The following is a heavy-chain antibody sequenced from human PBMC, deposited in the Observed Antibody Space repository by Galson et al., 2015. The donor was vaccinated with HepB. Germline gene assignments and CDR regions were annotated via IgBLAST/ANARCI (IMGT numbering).Heavy chain of an antibody. J-gene: IGHJ4*02. CDR2: ISAYNGNT. D-gene: IGHD2-2*01. CDR3: ARDVMYRFDQ. V-gene: IGHV1-18*01. Sequence: SVKVSCKASGYTFTSYGISWVRQAPGQGLEWMGWISAYNGNTHYAQNLQGRVTLTTDTSTTTAYMELGSLRSDDTAVYYCARDVMYRFDQWGQGTLVTASS. CDR1: GYTFTSYG.